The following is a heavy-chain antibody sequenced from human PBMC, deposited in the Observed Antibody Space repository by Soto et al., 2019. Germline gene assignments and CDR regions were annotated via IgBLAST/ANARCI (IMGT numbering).Heavy chain of an antibody. CDR1: GDSVSSNSAA. CDR3: ARSGSGYDSWRNVQEWSDNWFDP. D-gene: IGHD5-12*01. CDR2: TYYRSKWYN. J-gene: IGHJ5*02. V-gene: IGHV6-1*01. Sequence: SQTLSLTCAISGDSVSSNSAAWNWIRQSPSRGLEWLGRTYYRSKWYNDYAVSVKSRITINPDTSKNQFSLQLNSVTPEDTAVYYCARSGSGYDSWRNVQEWSDNWFDPWGQGTLVTVSS.